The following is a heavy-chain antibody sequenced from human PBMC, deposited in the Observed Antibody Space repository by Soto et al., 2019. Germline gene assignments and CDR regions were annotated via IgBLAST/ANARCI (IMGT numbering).Heavy chain of an antibody. Sequence: SETLSLTCTVSGGSISSGGCYWSWIRQHPGKGLEWIGYIYYSGSTYYNPSLKSRVTISVDTSKNQFSLKLSSVTAADTAVYYCARDRGIAVAGTGSNYYYYYGMDVWGQGTTVTVSS. J-gene: IGHJ6*02. V-gene: IGHV4-31*03. CDR2: IYYSGST. CDR1: GGSISSGGCY. D-gene: IGHD6-19*01. CDR3: ARDRGIAVAGTGSNYYYYYGMDV.